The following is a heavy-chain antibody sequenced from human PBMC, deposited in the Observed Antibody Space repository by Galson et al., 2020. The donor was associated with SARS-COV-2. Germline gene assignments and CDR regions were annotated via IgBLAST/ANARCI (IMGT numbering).Heavy chain of an antibody. V-gene: IGHV4-61*02. CDR2: MYSSGSS. Sequence: SETLSLTCTVSGGSISSGSYYWSWIRQPAGKGLEWIGRMYSSGSSVYNPSLKSRVTISADTSKNQFSLTLSAVTAADTAVYYCARDFVDYYGSGSYAFDPWGQGTLVTVSS. CDR3: ARDFVDYYGSGSYAFDP. J-gene: IGHJ5*02. D-gene: IGHD3-10*01. CDR1: GGSISSGSYY.